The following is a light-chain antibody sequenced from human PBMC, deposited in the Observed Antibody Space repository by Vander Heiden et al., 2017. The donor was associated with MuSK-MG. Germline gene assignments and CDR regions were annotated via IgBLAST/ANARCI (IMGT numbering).Light chain of an antibody. J-gene: IGLJ2*01. CDR2: EVS. CDR3: CSDASSRTVV. V-gene: IGLV2-23*02. Sequence: QSALTQPASVSGSPGPSITLSCTGSSSDIGSYNLVSWYPQHPAKAPKFSFYEVSKRPAGIAIRFSGSKAGNTAALTIAGRQAEDEGDYYGCSDASSRTVVFGGGTKMTVL. CDR1: SSDIGSYNL.